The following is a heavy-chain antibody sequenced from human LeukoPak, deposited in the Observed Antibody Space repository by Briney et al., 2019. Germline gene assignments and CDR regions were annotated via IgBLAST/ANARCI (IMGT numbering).Heavy chain of an antibody. CDR1: GGSFSGYY. D-gene: IGHD3-10*01. V-gene: IGHV4-34*01. Sequence: ASETLSLTCAVYGGSFSGYYWSWIRQPPGKGLEWIGEINHSGSTNYNPSRKSRVTISVDTSKNQFSLKLSSVTAADTAVYYCAKRIVPYYYGSGSYFGYWGQGTLVTVSS. J-gene: IGHJ4*02. CDR2: INHSGST. CDR3: AKRIVPYYYGSGSYFGY.